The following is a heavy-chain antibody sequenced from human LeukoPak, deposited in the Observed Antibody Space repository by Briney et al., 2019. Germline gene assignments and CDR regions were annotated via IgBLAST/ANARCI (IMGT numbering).Heavy chain of an antibody. D-gene: IGHD2-15*01. CDR2: VYYTGST. Sequence: SETLSLTCTVSGGSISSYYWSWVRQPPGKGLEWIGFVYYTGSTNYSPSLKSRVTISVDTSKNQFSLQLNSVTPGDTAVYYCARGSHIVVVVAAVRAFDIWGQGTMVTVSS. J-gene: IGHJ3*02. CDR1: GGSISSYY. CDR3: ARGSHIVVVVAAVRAFDI. V-gene: IGHV4-59*12.